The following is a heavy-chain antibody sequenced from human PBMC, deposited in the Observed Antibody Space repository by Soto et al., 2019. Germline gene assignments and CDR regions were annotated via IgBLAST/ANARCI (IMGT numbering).Heavy chain of an antibody. V-gene: IGHV3-33*01. J-gene: IGHJ6*03. Sequence: PGGSLRLSCAASGFTFSSYGMHWVRQAPGKGLEWVAVIWYDGSNKYYADSVKGRFTISRDNSKNTLYLQMDSLRAEDTAVYYCARHLGTTGLTGDYYYYMDVWGKGTTVTVSS. D-gene: IGHD7-27*01. CDR2: IWYDGSNK. CDR1: GFTFSSYG. CDR3: ARHLGTTGLTGDYYYYMDV.